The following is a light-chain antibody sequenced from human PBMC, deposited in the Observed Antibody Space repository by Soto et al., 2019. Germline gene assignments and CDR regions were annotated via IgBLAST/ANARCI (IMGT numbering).Light chain of an antibody. J-gene: IGKJ1*01. CDR1: QSIDSW. CDR3: QQYYTTPRT. CDR2: WAS. Sequence: DIQMTQSPSTMSASVGDRVTITCRASQSIDSWLAWYQQKPRQPPKLLIYWASTRESGVPDRFSGSGSGTDFTLTISSLQAEDVAVYYCQQYYTTPRTFGQGTKVEIK. V-gene: IGKV4-1*01.